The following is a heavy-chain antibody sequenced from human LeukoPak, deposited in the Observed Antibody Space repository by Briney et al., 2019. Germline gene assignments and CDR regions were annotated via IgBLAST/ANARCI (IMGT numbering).Heavy chain of an antibody. CDR2: IYSGHNT. CDR3: ARVLYASGSYFDY. Sequence: GGSLRLSCAASGFTFSSYGMHWVRQAPGKGLEWVSVIYSGHNTYYADSVKGRLTISRDNSKNTLYLQMNSLRAEDTAVYYCARVLYASGSYFDYWGQGTLVSVSS. V-gene: IGHV3-66*01. D-gene: IGHD3-10*01. J-gene: IGHJ4*02. CDR1: GFTFSSYG.